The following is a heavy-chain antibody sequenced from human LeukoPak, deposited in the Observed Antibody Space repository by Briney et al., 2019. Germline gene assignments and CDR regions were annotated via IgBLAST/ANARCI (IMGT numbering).Heavy chain of an antibody. V-gene: IGHV3-48*04. CDR1: GFTFSSYS. Sequence: PGGSLRLSCAASGFTFSSYSMNWVRQAPGKGLEWVSYISGSGSTIYSADSVKGRFTISRDNAKNSLYLQMNSLRAEDTAVYYCARGRELDPWGQGTLVTVSS. J-gene: IGHJ5*02. CDR2: ISGSGSTI. CDR3: ARGRELDP.